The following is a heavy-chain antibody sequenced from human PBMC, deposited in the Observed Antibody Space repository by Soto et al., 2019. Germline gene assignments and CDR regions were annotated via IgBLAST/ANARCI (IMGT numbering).Heavy chain of an antibody. CDR1: GYGFTSYW. V-gene: IGHV5-51*01. Sequence: GESLKISCKGSGYGFTSYWIGWVRQMPGKGLEWMGIIYPGDSDTRYSPSFQGQVTISADKSISTAYLQWSSLKASDTAMYYCARLKEYSSSSGWFDPWGQGTLVTVSS. D-gene: IGHD6-6*01. CDR3: ARLKEYSSSSGWFDP. CDR2: IYPGDSDT. J-gene: IGHJ5*02.